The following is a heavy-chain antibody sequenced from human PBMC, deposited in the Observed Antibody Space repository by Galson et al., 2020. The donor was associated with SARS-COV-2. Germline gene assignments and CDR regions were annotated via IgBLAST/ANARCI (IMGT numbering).Heavy chain of an antibody. CDR2: MSRSGSHI. V-gene: IGHV3-48*03. CDR3: ARDIGYYARYSGMDV. Sequence: GGSLRLSCAVSGLTYSDCDMNWVRQAPGKGLEWVAYMSRSGSHIYYADSVKGRFTISRDNAKNSLYLQMISLRAEDTALYYCARDIGYYARYSGMDVWGQGTTVTVSS. CDR1: GLTYSDCD. J-gene: IGHJ6*02. D-gene: IGHD3-22*01.